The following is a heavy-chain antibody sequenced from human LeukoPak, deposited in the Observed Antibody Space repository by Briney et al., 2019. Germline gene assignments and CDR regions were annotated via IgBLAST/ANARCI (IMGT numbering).Heavy chain of an antibody. Sequence: PGGSLRLSCAASGFTFSSYWMSWVRQAPGKGLEWVAFIRYDGSNKYYADSVKGRFTISRDNSKNTLYLQMKSLRAEDTAVYYCAKDGDDYYGSGNYFDYWGQGTLVTVSS. V-gene: IGHV3-30*02. J-gene: IGHJ4*02. CDR2: IRYDGSNK. CDR1: GFTFSSYW. D-gene: IGHD3-10*01. CDR3: AKDGDDYYGSGNYFDY.